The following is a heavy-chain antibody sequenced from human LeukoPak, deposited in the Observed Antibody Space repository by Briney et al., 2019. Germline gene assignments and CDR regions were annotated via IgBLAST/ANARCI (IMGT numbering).Heavy chain of an antibody. CDR3: AKRRMYDILTGYDY. D-gene: IGHD3-9*01. V-gene: IGHV3-23*01. CDR2: ISGSGGST. CDR1: GFTFSSDA. J-gene: IGHJ4*02. Sequence: PGGSLRLSCAASGFTFSSDAMSWVRQAPGKGLEWVSAISGSGGSTYYADSVKGRFTISIDNSKNTLYLQMNSLRAEDTAVYYCAKRRMYDILTGYDYWGQGTLVTVSS.